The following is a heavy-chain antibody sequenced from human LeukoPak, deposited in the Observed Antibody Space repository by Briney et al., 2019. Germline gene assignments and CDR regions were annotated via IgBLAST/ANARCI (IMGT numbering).Heavy chain of an antibody. CDR1: GFTVSSNY. J-gene: IGHJ5*02. D-gene: IGHD4-17*01. V-gene: IGHV3-66*01. CDR2: IYSGGST. Sequence: PGGSLRLSCAASGFTVSSNYMSWARQAPGKGLEWVSVIYSGGSTYYADSVKGRFTISRDNSKNTLYLQMNSLRAEDTAVYYCAREWSDYGDYNWFDPWGQGTLVTVSS. CDR3: AREWSDYGDYNWFDP.